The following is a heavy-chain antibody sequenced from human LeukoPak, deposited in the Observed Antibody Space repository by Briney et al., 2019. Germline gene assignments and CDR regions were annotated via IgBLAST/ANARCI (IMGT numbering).Heavy chain of an antibody. CDR1: GYTFTRYY. J-gene: IGHJ3*02. CDR3: ARESGSYRHDAFDI. Sequence: ASVKVSCKASGYTFTRYYMHWVRQAPGQGLEWMGWINPNSGGTNYAQKFQGRVTMTRDTSISTAYMELSRLRSDDTAVYYCARESGSYRHDAFDIWGQGTMVTVSS. V-gene: IGHV1-2*02. D-gene: IGHD1-26*01. CDR2: INPNSGGT.